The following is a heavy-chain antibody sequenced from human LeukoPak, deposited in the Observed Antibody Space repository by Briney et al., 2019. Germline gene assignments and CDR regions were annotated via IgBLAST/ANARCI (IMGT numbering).Heavy chain of an antibody. D-gene: IGHD2-8*02. V-gene: IGHV3-33*06. J-gene: IGHJ4*02. CDR3: AKETGGLFDY. Sequence: EGSLRLSCAASGFTFSSYGMHWVRQAPGKGLEWVAVIWYDGSNKYYADSVKGRFTISRDNSKNTLYLQMNSLRAEDTAVYYCAKETGGLFDYWGQGTLVTVSS. CDR2: IWYDGSNK. CDR1: GFTFSSYG.